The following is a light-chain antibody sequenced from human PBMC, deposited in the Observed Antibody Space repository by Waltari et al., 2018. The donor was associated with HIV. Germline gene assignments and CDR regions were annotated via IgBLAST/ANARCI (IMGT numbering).Light chain of an antibody. V-gene: IGLV2-23*02. J-gene: IGLJ2*01. CDR3: CSYASTTDTYVV. CDR1: SSDVWSYNL. Sequence: QSALTQPASVSGSPGQSITISCTGTSSDVWSYNLVSWYPQKPGKAPKLIIYEVSKRPSGVSNRFSGSKSGSTASLTISVLQPEDEADYCCCSYASTTDTYVVFGGGTKLTVL. CDR2: EVS.